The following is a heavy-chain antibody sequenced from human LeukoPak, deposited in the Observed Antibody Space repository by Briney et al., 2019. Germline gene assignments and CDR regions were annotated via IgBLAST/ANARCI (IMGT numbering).Heavy chain of an antibody. J-gene: IGHJ5*02. CDR3: ARDIDGDWFDP. CDR2: IYHSGST. Sequence: SETLSLTCTVSGDSISSSSDYWVWIRQPPGKGLEFIGSIYHSGSTYYNPSLKSRVTISVDTSKNQVSLKLSSVTAADTAVYYCARDIDGDWFDPWGQGTLVTVSS. V-gene: IGHV4-39*07. D-gene: IGHD3-16*02. CDR1: GDSISSSSDY.